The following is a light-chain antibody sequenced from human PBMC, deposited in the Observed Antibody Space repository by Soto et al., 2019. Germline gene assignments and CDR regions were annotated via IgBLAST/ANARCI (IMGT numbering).Light chain of an antibody. V-gene: IGKV1-33*01. CDR3: QQANSFPLT. CDR1: QDIATY. J-gene: IGKJ4*01. CDR2: DAS. Sequence: DIQMTQSPSSLSASVGNRVTMAFQASQDIATYLNWYQQKPGKAPNLLIYDASNLETGVPSRFSGSGSGTEFTLTISSLQPEDFATYYCQQANSFPLTFGGGTKVHIK.